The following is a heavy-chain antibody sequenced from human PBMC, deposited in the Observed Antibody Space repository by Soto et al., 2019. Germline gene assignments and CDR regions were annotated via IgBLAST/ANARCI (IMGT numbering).Heavy chain of an antibody. Sequence: QVQLVQSGAEVKKPGASVKGSCRTSGYTFTNYYMHWVRQAPGQGLAWMGIIKCSGGGTTYAQQFLDRVTMTRDTSTSTVYMELNSLRSEDTAVYYCARGGDVVLVTAPLDYWGQGTLVTVSS. J-gene: IGHJ4*02. D-gene: IGHD2-21*02. V-gene: IGHV1-46*03. CDR2: IKCSGGGT. CDR3: ARGGDVVLVTAPLDY. CDR1: GYTFTNYY.